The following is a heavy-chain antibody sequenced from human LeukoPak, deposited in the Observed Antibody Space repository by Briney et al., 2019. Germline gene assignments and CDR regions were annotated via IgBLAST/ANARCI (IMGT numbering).Heavy chain of an antibody. Sequence: GGSLRLSCVASGFTFSSYGMNWVRQAPGKGLEWVAVIWYDGSHRYYADSVKGRFTISRDNSRNTLYLQMNSLRAEDTAVYYCAKKLIGNWFDPWGQGTLVTVSS. CDR1: GFTFSSYG. D-gene: IGHD2-8*01. J-gene: IGHJ5*02. CDR3: AKKLIGNWFDP. CDR2: IWYDGSHR. V-gene: IGHV3-33*06.